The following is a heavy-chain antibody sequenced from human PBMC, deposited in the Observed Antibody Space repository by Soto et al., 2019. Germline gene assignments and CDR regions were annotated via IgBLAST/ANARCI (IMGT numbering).Heavy chain of an antibody. J-gene: IGHJ5*02. CDR2: IYYSGST. CDR3: ARPLSSSGWAGFWFDP. D-gene: IGHD6-19*01. CDR1: GGSISSSSYY. V-gene: IGHV4-39*01. Sequence: SETLSLTCTVSGGSISSSSYYWGWIRQPPGKGLEWIGSIYYSGSTYYNPSLKSRVTISVDTSKNQFSLKLSSVTAADTAVYYCARPLSSSGWAGFWFDPWGQGTLVTVSS.